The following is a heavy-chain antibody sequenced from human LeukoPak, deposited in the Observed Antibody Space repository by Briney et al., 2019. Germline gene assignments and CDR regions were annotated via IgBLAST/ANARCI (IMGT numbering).Heavy chain of an antibody. CDR2: ISYSGTT. J-gene: IGHJ4*02. Sequence: PSETLSLTCTVSGDSISSGDYFWRWIRQPPGKGLEWIGYISYSGTTYYNPSLSLKSRLTISVDTSKNQFSLKLSSVTAADTAVYYCARDSDYWGQGTLVTVSS. CDR3: ARDSDY. CDR1: GDSISSGDYF. V-gene: IGHV4-30-4*01.